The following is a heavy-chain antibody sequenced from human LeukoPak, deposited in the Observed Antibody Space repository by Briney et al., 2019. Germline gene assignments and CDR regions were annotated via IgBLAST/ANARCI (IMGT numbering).Heavy chain of an antibody. Sequence: GGSLRLSCTASGFTFGDYAMSWFRQAPGKGLEWVGFIRSKAYGGTTEYAASVKGRFTISRDDSKSIAYLQMNSLKTEDTAVYYCTRENGYYGSGMGFDYWGQGTLVTVSS. CDR3: TRENGYYGSGMGFDY. J-gene: IGHJ4*02. D-gene: IGHD3-10*01. CDR2: IRSKAYGGTT. V-gene: IGHV3-49*03. CDR1: GFTFGDYA.